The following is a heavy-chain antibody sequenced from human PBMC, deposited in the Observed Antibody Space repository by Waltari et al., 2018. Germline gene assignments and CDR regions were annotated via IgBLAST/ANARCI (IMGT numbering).Heavy chain of an antibody. CDR1: GFTFSSYS. D-gene: IGHD3-22*01. CDR2: ISSSSSYK. V-gene: IGHV3-21*01. Sequence: EVQLVESGGGLVKPGGSLRLSCAASGFTFSSYSMNWVRQAPGKGLEWVLSISSSSSYKYYADSVKGRFTISRDNAKNSLYLQMNSLRAEDTAVYYCARGLTYYYDSSGYSDAFDIWGQGTMVTVSS. CDR3: ARGLTYYYDSSGYSDAFDI. J-gene: IGHJ3*02.